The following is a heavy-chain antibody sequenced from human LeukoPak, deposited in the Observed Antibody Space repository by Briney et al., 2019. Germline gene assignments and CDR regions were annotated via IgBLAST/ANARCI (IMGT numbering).Heavy chain of an antibody. CDR3: ARSSSGYYDFDY. D-gene: IGHD3-22*01. V-gene: IGHV1-8*01. J-gene: IGHJ4*02. CDR2: MNPDSTNT. Sequence: GASVKVSCKASGYTFTSYDINWVRQATGQGLEWMGWMNPDSTNTGYAQRFQGRVTITRNTSISTAYMELSSLKSEDTAVYYCARSSSGYYDFDYWGQGTLVTVSS. CDR1: GYTFTSYD.